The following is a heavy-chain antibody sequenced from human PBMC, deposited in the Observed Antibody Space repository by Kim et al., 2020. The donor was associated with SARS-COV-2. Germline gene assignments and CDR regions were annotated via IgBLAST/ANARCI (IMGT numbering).Heavy chain of an antibody. CDR3: ASLLVLLVGDAFDI. J-gene: IGHJ3*02. V-gene: IGHV3-33*01. Sequence: ADSVKGRFTISRDNSKNTLYLQMNSLRAEDTAVYYCASLLVLLVGDAFDIWGQGTMVTVSS. D-gene: IGHD1-26*01.